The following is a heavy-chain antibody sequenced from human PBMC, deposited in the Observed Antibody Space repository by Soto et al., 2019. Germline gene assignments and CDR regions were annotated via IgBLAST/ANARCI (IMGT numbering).Heavy chain of an antibody. D-gene: IGHD3-22*01. CDR1: GGTFSSYA. J-gene: IGHJ4*02. V-gene: IGHV1-69*13. Sequence: SVKVSCKASGGTFSSYAISWVRQAPGQGLEWMGGIIPIFGTANYAQKFQGRVTITADESTSTAYMELSSLRSEDTAVYYCARASRLRYYDSSGYIFDYWGQGTLVTVPS. CDR2: IIPIFGTA. CDR3: ARASRLRYYDSSGYIFDY.